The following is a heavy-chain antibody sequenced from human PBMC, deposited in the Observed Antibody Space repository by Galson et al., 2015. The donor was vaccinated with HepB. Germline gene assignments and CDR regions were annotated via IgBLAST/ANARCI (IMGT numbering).Heavy chain of an antibody. Sequence: SVKVSCKASAYTFTSYYISWVRQAPGQGLEWMGWISAYNGNTNYAQKLQGRVTMTTDTSTSTAYMELRSLRPDDTAVYYCARDLFSSSWYPGGFDYWGQGTLVTVSS. CDR3: ARDLFSSSWYPGGFDY. CDR2: ISAYNGNT. J-gene: IGHJ4*02. CDR1: AYTFTSYY. V-gene: IGHV1-18*01. D-gene: IGHD6-13*01.